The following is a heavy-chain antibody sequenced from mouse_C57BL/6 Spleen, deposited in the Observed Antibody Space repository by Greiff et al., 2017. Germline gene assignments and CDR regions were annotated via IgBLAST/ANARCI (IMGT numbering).Heavy chain of an antibody. CDR2: IDPSDSET. J-gene: IGHJ3*01. CDR1: GYTFPSYS. D-gene: IGHD4-1*01. Sequence: QVQLQQPGAELLRPLSSVQLSWKASGYTFPSYSLPWVKQRPIQGLEWIGNIDPSDSETHYNQKFKDKATLTVDKSSSTAYMQLSSLTSEDSAVYYCALNWDGAYWGQGTLVTVSA. CDR3: ALNWDGAY. V-gene: IGHV1-52*01.